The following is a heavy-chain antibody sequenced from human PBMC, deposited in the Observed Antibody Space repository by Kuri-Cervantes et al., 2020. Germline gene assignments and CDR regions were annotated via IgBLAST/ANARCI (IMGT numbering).Heavy chain of an antibody. CDR1: GFTFSDYY. V-gene: IGHV3-11*04. D-gene: IGHD2-15*01. CDR3: ARDALCNRHCYNDY. CDR2: ISSSGSTI. Sequence: GGSLRLSCAASGFTFSDYYMSWIRQAPGKGLEWVSYISSSGSTIYYADSVKGRFTISRDNAKNSLYLQMNSLRDEDTAVYYCARDALCNRHCYNDYWGQGTLVTVSS. J-gene: IGHJ4*02.